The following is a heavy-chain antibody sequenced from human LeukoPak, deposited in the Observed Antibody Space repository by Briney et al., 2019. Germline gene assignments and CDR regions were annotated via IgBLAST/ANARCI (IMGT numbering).Heavy chain of an antibody. CDR3: AKDRGNDYGVFDY. CDR1: GFIFSSYS. D-gene: IGHD4-17*01. Sequence: GGSLRLSCAASGFIFSSYSMNWVRQTPGKGLEWISYISSGSGTTYYGDSVQGRFITSRDNAKNSLHLQMNSLRAEDTGVYYCAKDRGNDYGVFDYWGQGIPATVSS. CDR2: ISSGSGTT. J-gene: IGHJ4*02. V-gene: IGHV3-48*01.